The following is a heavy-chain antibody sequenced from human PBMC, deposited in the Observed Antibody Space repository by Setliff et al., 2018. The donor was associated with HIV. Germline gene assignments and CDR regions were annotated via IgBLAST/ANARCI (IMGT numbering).Heavy chain of an antibody. Sequence: SETLSLTCAVYGGSFSGFSWNWIRQPPGKGLEWIGDINNYGVTLYTSSLAGRVTRSVDTSKNQFSLTLKSLTVADTALYFCSRGPTIRGSFTGVVYTAPLPSFDTWSQGSLVTVSS. V-gene: IGHV4-34*01. D-gene: IGHD3-3*01. J-gene: IGHJ4*02. CDR3: SRGPTIRGSFTGVVYTAPLPSFDT. CDR1: GGSFSGFS. CDR2: INNYGVT.